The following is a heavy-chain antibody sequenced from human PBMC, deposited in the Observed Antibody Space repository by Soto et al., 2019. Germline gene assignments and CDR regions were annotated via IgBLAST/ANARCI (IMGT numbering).Heavy chain of an antibody. J-gene: IGHJ4*02. CDR2: IKQEGSEK. CDR1: GFTFSSYW. V-gene: IGHV3-7*05. D-gene: IGHD3-22*01. CDR3: ARSYGYYDSSGYYAY. Sequence: EVQLVESGGGLVQPGRSLRLSCAASGFTFSSYWMSWVRQAPGKGLEWVDNIKQEGSEKYYVDSVKGRFTISRDNAKNSLFLQMNSLRAEDTAVYYCARSYGYYDSSGYYAYWGQGTLVTVSS.